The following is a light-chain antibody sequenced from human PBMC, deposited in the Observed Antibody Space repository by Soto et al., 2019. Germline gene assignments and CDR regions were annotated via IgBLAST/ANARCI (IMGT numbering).Light chain of an antibody. V-gene: IGLV2-14*01. CDR3: SSYTGINSLV. J-gene: IGLJ2*01. CDR2: EVN. Sequence: QSALTQPASVSGSPGQSITIPCTGTSNDIGAYNSVSWYQQHPGKVPKVIIYEVNNRPPGISNRFSASKSGTTASLTISGLQAEDEADYYCSSYTGINSLVFGGGTKLTVL. CDR1: SNDIGAYNS.